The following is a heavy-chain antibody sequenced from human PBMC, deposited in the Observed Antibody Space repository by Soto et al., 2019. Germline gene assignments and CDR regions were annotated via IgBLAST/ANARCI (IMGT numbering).Heavy chain of an antibody. CDR2: ITHSGGRT. CDR1: GFTLSSYA. J-gene: IGHJ3*02. D-gene: IGHD1-26*01. CDR3: AKADYSGSYDDAFDI. Sequence: QLLESGGGLVQPGGSLRLSCAASGFTLSSYAMSWVRQAPGRGCEWVSTITHSGGRTHFADSVKGRFTISRDNSKSPMYLQMTSLRAEDTAVYYCAKADYSGSYDDAFDIWGQGTMVTVSS. V-gene: IGHV3-23*01.